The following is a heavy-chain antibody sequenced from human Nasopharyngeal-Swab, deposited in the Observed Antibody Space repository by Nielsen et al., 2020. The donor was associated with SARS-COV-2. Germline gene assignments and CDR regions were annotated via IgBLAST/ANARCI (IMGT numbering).Heavy chain of an antibody. CDR1: GFTFRDYS. J-gene: IGHJ4*02. V-gene: IGHV3-21*01. CDR3: ARDLPYIGWDY. D-gene: IGHD2-15*01. CDR2: IGRYGTDI. Sequence: GESLKISCAASGFTFRDYSMNWVRQAPGKGLEWVSSIGRYGTDIFHADSVKGRFSVFRDAANKSIYLQMRSLRAEDTAVYYCARDLPYIGWDYWGQGTLVTVSS.